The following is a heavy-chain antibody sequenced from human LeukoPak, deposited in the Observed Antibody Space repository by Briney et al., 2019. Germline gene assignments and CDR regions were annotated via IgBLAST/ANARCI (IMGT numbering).Heavy chain of an antibody. D-gene: IGHD6-19*01. CDR2: IYSGGTT. V-gene: IGHV3-66*01. CDR1: GFTVSSKY. Sequence: GGSLRLSCAASGFTVSSKYMSWVRQAPGKGLEWVSVIYSGGTTHYADSVKGRFTISRDNSKNTLYLQMNSLRAEDTAVYYCARGVAGPNWYFDLWGRGTLVTVSS. CDR3: ARGVAGPNWYFDL. J-gene: IGHJ2*01.